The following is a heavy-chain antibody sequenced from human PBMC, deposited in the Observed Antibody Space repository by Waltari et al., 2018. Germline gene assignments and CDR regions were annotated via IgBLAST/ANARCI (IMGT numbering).Heavy chain of an antibody. D-gene: IGHD5-12*01. CDR1: GGTISRYS. CDR3: ARGQTPGYEAFDY. CDR2: IIPIFGTA. J-gene: IGHJ4*02. Sequence: QVQLVQSGAEVKKPRSSVQVSCKASGGTISRYSMNRVLRAPGQGLECVGGIIPIFGTANYAQKFQGRVTITTDESTSTAYMELSSLRSEDTAVYYCARGQTPGYEAFDYWGQGTLVTVSS. V-gene: IGHV1-69*05.